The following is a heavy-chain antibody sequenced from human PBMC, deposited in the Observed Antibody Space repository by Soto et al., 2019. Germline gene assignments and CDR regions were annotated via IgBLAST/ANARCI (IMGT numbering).Heavy chain of an antibody. CDR3: VRTSLVVAAATREDY. Sequence: EVQLVESGGGLVQPGGSLRLSCAASGFTFSSYWMHWVRQAPGKGLLWVSRSNSDGSSTSYADSVKGRFTISRDNAKNTLYLQMNSLRAEDTAVYYCVRTSLVVAAATREDYWGQGTLVTVSS. V-gene: IGHV3-74*01. CDR2: SNSDGSST. D-gene: IGHD2-15*01. J-gene: IGHJ4*02. CDR1: GFTFSSYW.